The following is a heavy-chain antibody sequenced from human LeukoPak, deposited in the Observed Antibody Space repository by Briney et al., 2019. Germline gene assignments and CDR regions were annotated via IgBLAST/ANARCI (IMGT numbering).Heavy chain of an antibody. J-gene: IGHJ4*02. Sequence: GGSLRLSCAASGFTFSNYAMTWVRQAPGKGLEWVSILSDSGVYTYYADSVKGRFTISRDNSKNTLYLQMNSLRAEDTAVYYCAKEPGEYSSSRYFDYWGQGTLVTVSS. D-gene: IGHD6-6*01. CDR1: GFTFSNYA. V-gene: IGHV3-23*01. CDR3: AKEPGEYSSSRYFDY. CDR2: LSDSGVYT.